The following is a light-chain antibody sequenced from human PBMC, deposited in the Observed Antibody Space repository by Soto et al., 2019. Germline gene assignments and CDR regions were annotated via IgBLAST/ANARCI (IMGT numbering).Light chain of an antibody. J-gene: IGKJ2*01. CDR3: QQRSNWPPYT. Sequence: EIVLTQSPATLSLSPGERATLSCRASQSVSSYLAWYQQKPGQAHRLLIYDASNRATGIPARFSGSGSGTDFTLTISSIELEDFAVDYCQQRSNWPPYTFGQGTKLEIK. V-gene: IGKV3-11*01. CDR1: QSVSSY. CDR2: DAS.